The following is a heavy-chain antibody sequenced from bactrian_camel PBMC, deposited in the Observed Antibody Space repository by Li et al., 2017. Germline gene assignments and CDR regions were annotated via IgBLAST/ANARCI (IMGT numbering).Heavy chain of an antibody. V-gene: IGHV3S64*01. CDR1: GFIFGDYT. J-gene: IGHJ6*01. Sequence: VQLVESGGGLVQPGGSLRVSCVGTGFIFGDYTITWVRHAPGKEREGLAGIYTTDGSTYYPDSVKGRFTISRDAAKNIVYLQIDSLKTEDTAVYYCAADRIYLRDYGYRGQGTQVTVS. CDR2: IYTTDGST. CDR3: AADRIYLRDYGY. D-gene: IGHD1*01.